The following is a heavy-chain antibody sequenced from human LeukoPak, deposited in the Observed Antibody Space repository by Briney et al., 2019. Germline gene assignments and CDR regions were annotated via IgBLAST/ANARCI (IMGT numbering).Heavy chain of an antibody. CDR1: GYSFSNYW. V-gene: IGHV5-51*01. CDR3: ARQGTAARFGYFDY. J-gene: IGHJ4*02. CDR2: IYPGDSDT. Sequence: GESLKISCKGSGYSFSNYWIGWVRPMPGKGLEWMGVIYPGDSDTRYSPSFQGQVTISADKSISTAYLQWSSLKASDTAMYYCARQGTAARFGYFDYWGQGTLVTVSS. D-gene: IGHD6-6*01.